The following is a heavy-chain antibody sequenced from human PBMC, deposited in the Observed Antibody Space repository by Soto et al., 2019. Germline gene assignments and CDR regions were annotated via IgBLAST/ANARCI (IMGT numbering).Heavy chain of an antibody. CDR1: GFTFSSYS. J-gene: IGHJ6*02. CDR2: ISSSSSYI. CDR3: ARLELYSDGMDV. V-gene: IGHV3-21*01. Sequence: GGSLRLSCAASGFTFSSYSMNWVRQAPGKGLEWVSSISSSSSYIYYADSVKGRFTISRDNAKNSLYLQMNSLRAEDTAVYYCARLELYSDGMDVWGQGTTVTVSS.